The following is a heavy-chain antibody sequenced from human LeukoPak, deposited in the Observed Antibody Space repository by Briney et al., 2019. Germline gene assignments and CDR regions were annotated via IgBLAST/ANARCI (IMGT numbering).Heavy chain of an antibody. V-gene: IGHV1-2*06. CDR2: INPNSGGT. Sequence: GASVKVSCKASGYTFTSYDINWVRQAPGQGLEWMGRINPNSGGTNYAQKFQGRVTMTRDTSISTAYMELSRLRSDDTAVYYCARETKLEWLLIFDYWGQGTLVTVSS. J-gene: IGHJ4*02. CDR3: ARETKLEWLLIFDY. CDR1: GYTFTSYD. D-gene: IGHD3-3*01.